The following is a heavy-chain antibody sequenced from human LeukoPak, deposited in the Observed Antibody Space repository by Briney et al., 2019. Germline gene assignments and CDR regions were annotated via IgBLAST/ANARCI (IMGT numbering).Heavy chain of an antibody. CDR1: GFTFSSYS. D-gene: IGHD6-6*01. V-gene: IGHV3-21*01. CDR2: ISSSSSYI. Sequence: GGSLRLSCAASGFTFSSYSMNWVRQAPGKGLEWVSSISSSSSYIYYADSVKGRFTISRDNAKNSLYLQMNSLRAEDTAVYYCARAAIAAQTNNWFDPWGQGTLVTVSS. J-gene: IGHJ5*02. CDR3: ARAAIAAQTNNWFDP.